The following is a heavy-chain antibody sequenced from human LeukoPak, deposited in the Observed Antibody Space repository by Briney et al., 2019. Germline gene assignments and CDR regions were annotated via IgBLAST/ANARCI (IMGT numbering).Heavy chain of an antibody. V-gene: IGHV3-21*01. CDR2: ISSSSSYI. CDR3: ARLAWFGEMVGDYFDY. Sequence: GGSLRLSCAASGFTFSSYSMNWVRQAPGKGLEWVSSISSSSSYIYYADSVKGRFTISRDNAKNSLYLQMNSLRAEDMAVYYCARLAWFGEMVGDYFDYWGQGTLVTVSS. D-gene: IGHD3-10*01. CDR1: GFTFSSYS. J-gene: IGHJ4*02.